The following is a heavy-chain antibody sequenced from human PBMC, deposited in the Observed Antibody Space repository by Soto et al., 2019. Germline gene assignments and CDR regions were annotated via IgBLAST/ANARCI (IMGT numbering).Heavy chain of an antibody. V-gene: IGHV1-8*01. J-gene: IGHJ4*02. CDR3: ARDDPKGYNYSVAFFDY. Sequence: ASVKVSCKASGYXYTNYDIHWVRQATGQGPEYMGWMNPNSGKIGYVQKFQGRVTMTSNTSISTAYMELSSLRFEDTGVYYFARDDPKGYNYSVAFFDYWGQGTPVTVSS. CDR1: GYXYTNYD. CDR2: MNPNSGKI. D-gene: IGHD5-18*01.